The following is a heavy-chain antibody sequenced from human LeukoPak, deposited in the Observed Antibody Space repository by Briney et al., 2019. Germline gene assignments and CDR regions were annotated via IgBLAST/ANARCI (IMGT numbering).Heavy chain of an antibody. D-gene: IGHD4-17*01. V-gene: IGHV3-48*03. CDR2: ISSSASTI. Sequence: PGGSLRLSCAASGFTFSSYEMNWVRQAPGKGLEWVSYISSSASTIYYADSVMGRFTISRDNAKNSLYLQMNSLRAEDTAVYYCARGYYGDCQSWGQGTMVTVSS. CDR1: GFTFSSYE. CDR3: ARGYYGDCQS. J-gene: IGHJ3*01.